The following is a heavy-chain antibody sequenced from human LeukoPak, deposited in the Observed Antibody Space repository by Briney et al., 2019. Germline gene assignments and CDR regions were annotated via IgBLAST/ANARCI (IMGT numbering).Heavy chain of an antibody. CDR2: ISAYNGNT. J-gene: IGHJ4*02. CDR1: GGTFSSYA. D-gene: IGHD3-22*01. V-gene: IGHV1-18*01. Sequence: GASVKVSCKASGGTFSSYAISWVRQAPGQGLERMGWISAYNGNTNYAQKLQGRVTMTTDTSTSTAYMELRSLRSDDTAVYYCARTYYYDSSGYYYWGQGTLVTVSS. CDR3: ARTYYYDSSGYYY.